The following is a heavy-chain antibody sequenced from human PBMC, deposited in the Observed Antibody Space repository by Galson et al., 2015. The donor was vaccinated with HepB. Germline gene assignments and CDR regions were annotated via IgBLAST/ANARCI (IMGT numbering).Heavy chain of an antibody. D-gene: IGHD2-15*01. J-gene: IGHJ5*02. V-gene: IGHV5-10-1*01. CDR2: IDPSDSYT. CDR3: ARQAAGTAAPLGWYGFDP. CDR1: GYSFTSYW. Sequence: QSGAEVKKPGESLRISCKGSGYSFTSYWISWVRQMPGKGLEWMGRIDPSDSYTNYSPSFQGHVTISADKSISTAYLQWSSLKASDTAMYYCARQAAGTAAPLGWYGFDPWGQGTLVTVSS.